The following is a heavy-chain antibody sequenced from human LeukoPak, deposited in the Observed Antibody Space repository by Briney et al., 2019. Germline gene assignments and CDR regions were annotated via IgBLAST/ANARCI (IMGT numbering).Heavy chain of an antibody. CDR3: VRDKGGRSGAIYYDAFDV. J-gene: IGHJ3*01. Sequence: PGGSLRLSCAASGFTFSTYWMIWVRQAPGKWLEWVANIDQGGSTKYYVDSLKDRFTISRDNAKNSLYLQMNSLRAEDTAVYYCVRDKGGRSGAIYYDAFDVWGQGTMVTVSS. D-gene: IGHD1-26*01. V-gene: IGHV3-7*01. CDR1: GFTFSTYW. CDR2: IDQGGSTK.